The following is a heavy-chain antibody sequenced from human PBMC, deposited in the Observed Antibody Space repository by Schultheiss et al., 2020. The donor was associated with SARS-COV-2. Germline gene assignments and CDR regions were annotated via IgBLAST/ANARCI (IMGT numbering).Heavy chain of an antibody. CDR3: ARHDGSSWYYFDS. CDR1: GYSFTSYW. D-gene: IGHD6-13*01. CDR2: IYPGDSDT. V-gene: IGHV5-51*01. J-gene: IGHJ4*02. Sequence: GGSLRLSCKGSGYSFTSYWIGWVRQMPGKGLEWMGIIYPGDSDTRYSPSFQGQVTISADKSISTAYLQWSSLKASDTAMYYCARHDGSSWYYFDSWGQGTLVTVSS.